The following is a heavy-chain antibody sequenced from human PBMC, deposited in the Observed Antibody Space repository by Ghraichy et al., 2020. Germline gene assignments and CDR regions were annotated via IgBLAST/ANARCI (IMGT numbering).Heavy chain of an antibody. Sequence: VKVSCKASGGTFSSYAISWERQAPGQGLEWMGRIIPILGIANYAQKFQGRVTITADKSTSTAYMELSSLRSEDTAVYYCAREESNYYDRRIIDYWGQGTLVTVSS. V-gene: IGHV1-69*10. CDR2: IIPILGIA. CDR3: AREESNYYDRRIIDY. D-gene: IGHD3-22*01. CDR1: GGTFSSYA. J-gene: IGHJ4*02.